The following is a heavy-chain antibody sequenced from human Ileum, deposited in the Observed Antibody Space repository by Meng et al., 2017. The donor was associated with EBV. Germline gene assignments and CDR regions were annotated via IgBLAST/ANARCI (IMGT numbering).Heavy chain of an antibody. CDR3: GRDQGRELINH. D-gene: IGHD1-7*01. CDR2: VYHRGDT. CDR1: GDSISSNIW. V-gene: IGHV4-4*02. Sequence: VQMKGPGQGLVSPSGTLSFTCTASGDSISSNIWWSWVRQPPGKGLEWIGEVYHRGDTNYNPSLKSRVDISVDKSKNQFYLSLFSVTAADAAVYYCGRDQGRELINHWGQGTLVTVSS. J-gene: IGHJ4*02.